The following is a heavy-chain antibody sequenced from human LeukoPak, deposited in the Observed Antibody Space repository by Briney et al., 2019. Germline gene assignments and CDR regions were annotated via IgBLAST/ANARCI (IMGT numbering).Heavy chain of an antibody. J-gene: IGHJ3*02. D-gene: IGHD3-10*01. V-gene: IGHV5-51*01. CDR2: IYPGDSDT. CDR1: GYSFITYW. CDR3: ARHGQGNAFDI. Sequence: GESLQISCKGSGYSFITYWIGWVRPMPGKGLEWMGIIYPGDSDTRYSPSFQGQVTISADKSISTAYLQWSGLKASDTAMYYCARHGQGNAFDIWGQGTMVTVSS.